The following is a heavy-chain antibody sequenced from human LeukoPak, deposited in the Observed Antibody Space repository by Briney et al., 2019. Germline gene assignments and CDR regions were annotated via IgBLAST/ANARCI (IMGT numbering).Heavy chain of an antibody. CDR1: GFTCSTYV. D-gene: IGHD3-16*02. CDR2: ILHNGDST. V-gene: IGHV3-23*01. J-gene: IGHJ3*02. CDR3: ARLSSFAFDI. Sequence: GGSLRLSCAASGFTCSTYVMSWVRQAPGRGLEWLSLILHNGDSTYYADSVKGRFTISRDNSKNTLYLQMNSLRAEDTAVYYCARLSSFAFDIWGQGTMVTVSS.